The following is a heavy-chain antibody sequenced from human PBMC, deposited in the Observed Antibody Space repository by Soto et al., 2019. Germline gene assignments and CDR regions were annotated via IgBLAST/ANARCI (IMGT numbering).Heavy chain of an antibody. CDR2: IYYSGST. D-gene: IGHD5-18*01. J-gene: IGHJ4*02. CDR1: GGSISSGGYY. Sequence: QVQLQESGPGLVKPSQTLSLTCTVSGGSISSGGYYWSWIRQHPGKGLEWIGYIYYSGSTYYNPSLKSRVTISVDTSKNQFSLKLSSVTAADTAVYYCASNGDTAMAGYYFDYWGQGTLVTVSS. V-gene: IGHV4-31*03. CDR3: ASNGDTAMAGYYFDY.